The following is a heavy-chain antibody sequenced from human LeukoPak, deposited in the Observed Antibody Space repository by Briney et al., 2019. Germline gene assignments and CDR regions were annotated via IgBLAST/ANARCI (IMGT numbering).Heavy chain of an antibody. CDR1: GFTFSSYA. V-gene: IGHV3-23*01. D-gene: IGHD4-17*01. CDR3: AKGLYGDYTGGQGY. CDR2: ISGSGGST. J-gene: IGHJ4*02. Sequence: GGSLRLSCAASGFTFSSYAMSWVRQAPGKGLEWVSAISGSGGSTYYADSVKGRFTISRDNSKNTLYLQMNSLRAEDTAVYYCAKGLYGDYTGGQGYWGQGTLVTVSS.